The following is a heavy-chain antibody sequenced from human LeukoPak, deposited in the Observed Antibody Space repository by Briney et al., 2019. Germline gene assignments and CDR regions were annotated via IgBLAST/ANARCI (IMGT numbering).Heavy chain of an antibody. Sequence: RASVKVSCKASGYTFTGYYMHWVRQAPGQGLEWMGWMNPSSGNTGYAQKFQGRVTMTRNTSISTAYMELSSLRSEDTAVYYCARGCGWFGEERSPLYYGMDVWGQGTTVTVSS. D-gene: IGHD3-10*01. CDR2: MNPSSGNT. CDR1: GYTFTGYY. J-gene: IGHJ6*02. V-gene: IGHV1-8*02. CDR3: ARGCGWFGEERSPLYYGMDV.